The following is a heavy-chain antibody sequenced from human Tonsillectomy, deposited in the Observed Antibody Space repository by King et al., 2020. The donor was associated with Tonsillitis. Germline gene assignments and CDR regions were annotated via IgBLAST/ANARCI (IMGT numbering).Heavy chain of an antibody. CDR2: IRDDGTNK. J-gene: IGHJ4*02. CDR3: AKRHLDSSGYYSGFDS. CDR1: GFTFNDYD. V-gene: IGHV3-30*02. D-gene: IGHD3-22*01. Sequence: VQLVESGGGVVQPGGSLRLSCAPSGFTFNDYDMSWIRQAPGKGLEGVAYIRDDGTNKYYADSVTGRLTISRDNSRNKLYLQMNGLRTGDTAVYYCAKRHLDSSGYYSGFDSWGQGTLVTVSS.